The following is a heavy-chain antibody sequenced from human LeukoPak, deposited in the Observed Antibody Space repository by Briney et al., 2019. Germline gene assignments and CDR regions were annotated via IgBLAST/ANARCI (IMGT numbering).Heavy chain of an antibody. CDR2: IIPIFGTA. Sequence: ASVKVSCKASGGTFSRYAISWVRQAPGQGLEWMGGIIPIFGTANYAQKFQGRVTITADESTSTAYMELSSLRSEDTAVYYCARDSYYDSSGYYSDYWGQGSLVTVSS. CDR3: ARDSYYDSSGYYSDY. CDR1: GGTFSRYA. D-gene: IGHD3-22*01. J-gene: IGHJ4*02. V-gene: IGHV1-69*13.